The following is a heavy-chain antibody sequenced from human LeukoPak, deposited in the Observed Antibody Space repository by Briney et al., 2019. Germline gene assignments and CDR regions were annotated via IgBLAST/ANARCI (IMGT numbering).Heavy chain of an antibody. Sequence: GGSLRLSCAASGFIFTNYFMSWVRQAPGKGPEWVASIKHDGSEKYYVDSVRGRFTISRDNTMNSLYLQMSSLRAEDTAVYYCATDRGWRTSGYYLYYFEYWGQGTLVTFSS. V-gene: IGHV3-7*01. CDR2: IKHDGSEK. J-gene: IGHJ4*02. CDR1: GFIFTNYF. CDR3: ATDRGWRTSGYYLYYFEY. D-gene: IGHD3-3*01.